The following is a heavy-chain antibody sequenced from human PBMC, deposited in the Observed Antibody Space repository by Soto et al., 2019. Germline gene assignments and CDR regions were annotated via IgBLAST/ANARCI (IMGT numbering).Heavy chain of an antibody. J-gene: IGHJ3*02. CDR2: ISSSGSTI. V-gene: IGHV3-48*03. CDR3: ESGAAAGTFDAFDI. Sequence: EVQLVESGGGLVQPGGSLRLSCAASGFTFSSYEMNWVRQAPGKGLEWVSYISSSGSTIYYADSVKGRFTISRDNAKNSLYLQMNSLRAEDTAVYYCESGAAAGTFDAFDIWGQGTMVTVSS. CDR1: GFTFSSYE. D-gene: IGHD6-13*01.